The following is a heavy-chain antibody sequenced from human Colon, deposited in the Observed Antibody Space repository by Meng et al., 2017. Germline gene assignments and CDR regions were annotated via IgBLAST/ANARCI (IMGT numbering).Heavy chain of an antibody. CDR1: GYTFSSYS. V-gene: IGHV3-21*01. Sequence: VKLVQSWGEVKKPGASVKVSCKASGYTFSSYSMNWVRQAPGKGLEWVSLISSSSSYTYYADSVKGRFTISRDNAKNSLYLQMNSLRAEDTAMYYCARTKDPMIVGLNWFDPWGQGTLVTVSS. CDR2: ISSSSSYT. J-gene: IGHJ5*02. D-gene: IGHD3-22*01. CDR3: ARTKDPMIVGLNWFDP.